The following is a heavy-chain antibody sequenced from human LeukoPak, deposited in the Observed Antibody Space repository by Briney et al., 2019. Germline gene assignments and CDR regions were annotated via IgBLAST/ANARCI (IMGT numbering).Heavy chain of an antibody. CDR2: IIPLFATP. CDR3: ARAGIPGYCSSATCSNWFDP. CDR1: GDTFSTYS. J-gene: IGHJ5*02. D-gene: IGHD2-15*01. Sequence: GSSVEVACKAFGDTFSTYSINWVRQAPGQGLEWMGGIIPLFATPNYAQKFQDRVTITADKSTSTAYMELSSLRSEDTAVYYCARAGIPGYCSSATCSNWFDPWGQGTLVTVSS. V-gene: IGHV1-69*06.